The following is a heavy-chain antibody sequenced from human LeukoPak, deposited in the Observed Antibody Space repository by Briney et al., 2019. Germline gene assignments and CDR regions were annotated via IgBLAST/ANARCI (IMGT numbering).Heavy chain of an antibody. J-gene: IGHJ3*02. CDR1: GFTFSNSW. Sequence: PGGSLRLSCAASGFTFSNSWMSWVRQAPGKGLEWISRIKTDTAGGGGTTDYAAPVKGRFTISRDDSKNTMYLQMNSLKTEDTAMYYCTTNEAFDIWGQGTMVTVSS. CDR2: IKTDTAGGGGTT. V-gene: IGHV3-15*01. CDR3: TTNEAFDI.